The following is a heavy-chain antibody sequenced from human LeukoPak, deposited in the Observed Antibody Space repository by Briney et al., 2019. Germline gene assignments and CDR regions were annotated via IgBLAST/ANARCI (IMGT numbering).Heavy chain of an antibody. CDR1: GYTFTSYG. CDR3: ARTYVAAAANNWFDP. CDR2: ISAYNGNT. V-gene: IGHV1-18*01. J-gene: IGHJ5*02. D-gene: IGHD6-13*01. Sequence: AASVKVSCKASGYTFTSYGISWVRQAPGQGLEWMGWISAYNGNTNYAQKLQGRVTMTTDTSTSTAYVELRSLRSDDTAVYYCARTYVAAAANNWFDPWGQGTLVTVSS.